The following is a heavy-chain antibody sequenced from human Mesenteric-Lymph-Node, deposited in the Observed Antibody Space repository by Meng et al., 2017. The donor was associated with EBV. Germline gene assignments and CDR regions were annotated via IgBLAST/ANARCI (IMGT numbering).Heavy chain of an antibody. CDR1: GFSLSTGVA. Sequence: QITLKESGPTLVKPXQTLTLTCXFSGFSLSTGVAVGWIRQAPRKALEWLAHIYWDDDNRYSPSLKSRLTITKDNSKNQVDLTMTNVDPTDTATYYCAPLTINDYGSTSYYYFDYWGQGTLVTVSS. J-gene: IGHJ4*02. D-gene: IGHD3-10*01. CDR3: APLTINDYGSTSYYYFDY. CDR2: IYWDDDN. V-gene: IGHV2-5*02.